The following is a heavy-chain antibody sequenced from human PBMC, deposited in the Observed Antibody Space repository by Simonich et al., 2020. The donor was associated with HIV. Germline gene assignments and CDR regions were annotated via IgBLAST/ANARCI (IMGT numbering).Heavy chain of an antibody. Sequence: EVQLVESGGGLVQPGRSLRLSCAAAGFTFVDYAMHWVRQAPGKVLELVSGISWNSGSIGYADSVKGRFTISRDNAKNSLYLQMNSLRAEDMALYYCAKDRYSSSSGSFDYCGQGTLVTVSS. D-gene: IGHD6-6*01. CDR2: ISWNSGSI. CDR3: AKDRYSSSSGSFDY. CDR1: GFTFVDYA. J-gene: IGHJ4*02. V-gene: IGHV3-9*03.